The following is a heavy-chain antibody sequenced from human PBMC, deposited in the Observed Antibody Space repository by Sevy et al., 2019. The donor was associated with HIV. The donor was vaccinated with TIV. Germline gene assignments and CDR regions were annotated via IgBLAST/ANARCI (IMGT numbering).Heavy chain of an antibody. CDR1: GFTFSDYY. J-gene: IGHJ3*02. V-gene: IGHV3-11*04. Sequence: GGSLRLSCAASGFTFSDYYMSWIRQAPGKGLEWVSYISSSGSTIYYADSVKGRFTISRDNAKNSLYLQMNSLRAEDTAVYYCASSESGTKVTKIYAFDIWGQGTMVTVSS. D-gene: IGHD4-17*01. CDR2: ISSSGSTI. CDR3: ASSESGTKVTKIYAFDI.